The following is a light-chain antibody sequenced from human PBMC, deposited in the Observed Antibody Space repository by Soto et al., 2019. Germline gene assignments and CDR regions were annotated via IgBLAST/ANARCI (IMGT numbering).Light chain of an antibody. J-gene: IGKJ4*01. CDR3: QQYNDWPLT. V-gene: IGKV3-15*01. Sequence: EKVMTQSPAALSVSPGERATLSCRASQSVNSNLAWYQQKPGQAPRLLLYGASTRATGIPARFSGSASGPEFTLTLSSLQCEDSAVYYCQQYNDWPLTFGGGTKVEVK. CDR2: GAS. CDR1: QSVNSN.